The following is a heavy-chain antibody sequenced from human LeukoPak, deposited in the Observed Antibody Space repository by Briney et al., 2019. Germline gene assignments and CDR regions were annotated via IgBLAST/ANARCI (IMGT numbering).Heavy chain of an antibody. J-gene: IGHJ4*02. Sequence: PGRSLRLSCIASGFTFGDYGMIWFRQAPGKGLEWVAFIRSKPYGGTTEHAASVKDRFAISRDDSKSIAYLQMNSLKTEDTAVYYCPRAPRTLSRVVYFDYWGQGTLVTVSS. V-gene: IGHV3-49*03. CDR3: PRAPRTLSRVVYFDY. D-gene: IGHD3-3*01. CDR1: GFTFGDYG. CDR2: IRSKPYGGTT.